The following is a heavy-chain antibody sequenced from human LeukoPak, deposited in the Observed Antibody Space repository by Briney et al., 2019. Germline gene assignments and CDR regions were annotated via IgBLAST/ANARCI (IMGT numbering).Heavy chain of an antibody. V-gene: IGHV1-2*06. Sequence: ASVKVSCKASGYTFTGYYMHWVRQAPGQGLEWMGRINPNSGGTNYAQKLQGRVTMTTDTSTSTAYMELRSLRSDDTAVYYCAREDSSSWDPYWGQGTPVTVSS. CDR2: INPNSGGT. CDR3: AREDSSSWDPY. CDR1: GYTFTGYY. J-gene: IGHJ4*02. D-gene: IGHD6-13*01.